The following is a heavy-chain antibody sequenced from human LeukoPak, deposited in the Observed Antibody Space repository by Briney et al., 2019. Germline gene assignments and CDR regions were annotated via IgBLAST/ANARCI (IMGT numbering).Heavy chain of an antibody. Sequence: GESLRLSCAASGFTFTNYGMHWVRQAPGKGLEWVAFIRHDGSKEYYADSVKGRFTISRDNTKNSLFLQMTSLRADDTAVYYCASLYYYDSIDYWGQGTLVTVSS. D-gene: IGHD3-22*01. CDR2: IRHDGSKE. CDR3: ASLYYYDSIDY. CDR1: GFTFTNYG. J-gene: IGHJ4*02. V-gene: IGHV3-30*02.